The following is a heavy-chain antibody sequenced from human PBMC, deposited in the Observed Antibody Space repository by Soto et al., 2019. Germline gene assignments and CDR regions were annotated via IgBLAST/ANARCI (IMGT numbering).Heavy chain of an antibody. CDR2: ISFDGSNK. CDR3: AREMIPMIMGGMSAMDV. J-gene: IGHJ6*02. Sequence: QVQLVESGGGVVQPERSQRLSCAASKFTFRTYVMHWVRQAPGKGLEWVALISFDGSNKYYADSVKGRFTISRDISKNTMYLQMNSLRPEDTAVYYCAREMIPMIMGGMSAMDVWGQGTTVTVSS. D-gene: IGHD3-22*01. V-gene: IGHV3-30*04. CDR1: KFTFRTYV.